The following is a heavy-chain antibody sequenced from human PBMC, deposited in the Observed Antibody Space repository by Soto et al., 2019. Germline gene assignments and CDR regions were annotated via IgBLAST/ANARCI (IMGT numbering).Heavy chain of an antibody. Sequence: GGSLRLSCAASGFTFSSYSMNWVRQAPGKGLEWVSSISSSSSYIYYADSVKGRFTISRDNAKNSLYLQMNSLRAEDTAVYYCARPYPYSGYDDAFDIWGQGTMVTVSS. D-gene: IGHD5-12*01. V-gene: IGHV3-21*01. CDR1: GFTFSSYS. J-gene: IGHJ3*02. CDR2: ISSSSSYI. CDR3: ARPYPYSGYDDAFDI.